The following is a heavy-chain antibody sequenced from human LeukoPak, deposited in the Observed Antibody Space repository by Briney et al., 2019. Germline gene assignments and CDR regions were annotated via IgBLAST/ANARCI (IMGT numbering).Heavy chain of an antibody. CDR1: GGSISNYY. D-gene: IGHD3-3*01. J-gene: IGHJ6*03. Sequence: SETLSLTCTVSGGSISNYYWGWIRQPPGEGLEWIGSIYYSGSTYYNPSLKSRVTISVDTSKNQFSLKLSSVTAADTAVYYCARAQTYYDFWSGYFPSDYYYYMDVWGKGTTVTVSS. CDR3: ARAQTYYDFWSGYFPSDYYYYMDV. CDR2: IYYSGST. V-gene: IGHV4-39*07.